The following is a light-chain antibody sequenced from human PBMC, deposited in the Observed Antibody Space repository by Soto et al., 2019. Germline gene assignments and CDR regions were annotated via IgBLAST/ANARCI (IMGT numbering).Light chain of an antibody. CDR3: ATWDDSLSGWL. J-gene: IGLJ3*02. CDR2: RSS. Sequence: QSVLTQPPSASGTPGQRVTISCSGSISNIGSNYVYWYQQLPGTAPRLLINRSSQRPSGVPDRFSGSKSGTSASLAISGLXXXXXXXXXXATWDDSLSGWLFGGGTKVTVL. V-gene: IGLV1-47*01. CDR1: ISNIGSNY.